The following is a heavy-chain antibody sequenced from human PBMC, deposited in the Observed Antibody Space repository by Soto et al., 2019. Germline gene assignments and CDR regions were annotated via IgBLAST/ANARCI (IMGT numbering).Heavy chain of an antibody. V-gene: IGHV4-34*01. J-gene: IGHJ4*02. Sequence: ASDTLCVTCTVYGGSFSDYYWSWIRQPPGKGLEWIGEINHSGSTNYNPSLKSRVTISVDTSKNQFSLKLSSVTAADTAVYYCAIMKDYYDGSDSGPVANVDYRGQGTLVT. D-gene: IGHD3-22*01. CDR1: GGSFSDYY. CDR3: AIMKDYYDGSDSGPVANVDY. CDR2: INHSGST.